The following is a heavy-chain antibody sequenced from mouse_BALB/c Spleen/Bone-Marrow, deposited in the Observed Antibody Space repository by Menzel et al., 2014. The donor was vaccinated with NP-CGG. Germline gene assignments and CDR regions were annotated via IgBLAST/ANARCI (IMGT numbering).Heavy chain of an antibody. CDR1: GYTFTSCW. CDR3: ARDSITTVVATGY. Sequence: VQLQQSGAELVKPGASVKLSCKASGYTFTSCWMHWVKQRPGQGLEWIGEIDPSDSYTNYNQKFKGKATLTVDKSSSTAYMQLSSLTSEDSAVYYCARDSITTVVATGYWGQGTTLTVSS. D-gene: IGHD1-1*01. J-gene: IGHJ2*01. CDR2: IDPSDSYT. V-gene: IGHV1-69*02.